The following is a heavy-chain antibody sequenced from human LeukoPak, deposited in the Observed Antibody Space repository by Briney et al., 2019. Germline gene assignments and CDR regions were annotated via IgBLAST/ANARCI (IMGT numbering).Heavy chain of an antibody. V-gene: IGHV4-61*08. CDR1: GGSVSSVGYY. J-gene: IGHJ4*02. Sequence: SETLSLTCTVSGGSVSSVGYYWSWIRQPPGKGLEWIGHIYYSGGTSYNPSLKSRVTISVDTSKNQFSLRLTSVTAADTAVYYCARRRDSSGWYVFDYWGQGTLVTVSS. CDR2: IYYSGGT. CDR3: ARRRDSSGWYVFDY. D-gene: IGHD6-19*01.